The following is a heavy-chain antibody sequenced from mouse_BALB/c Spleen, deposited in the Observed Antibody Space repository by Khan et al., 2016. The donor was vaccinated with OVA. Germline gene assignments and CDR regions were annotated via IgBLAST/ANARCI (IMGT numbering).Heavy chain of an antibody. CDR1: GFNIKDTY. D-gene: IGHD2-1*01. J-gene: IGHJ3*01. V-gene: IGHV14-3*02. CDR2: IDPPNDDS. CDR3: ATHYGSPFAF. Sequence: VQLQQSGAELVKPGASVKLSCSASGFNIKDTYIHWMKQRPEQGLEWIGRIDPPNDDSKYGPKFQAKATLTADTSSNTAYLQLSSLTSEDTAVYYCATHYGSPFAFWGQGTLVSVSA.